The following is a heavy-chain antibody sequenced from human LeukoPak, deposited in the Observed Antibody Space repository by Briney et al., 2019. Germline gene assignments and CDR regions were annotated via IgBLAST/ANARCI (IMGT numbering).Heavy chain of an antibody. D-gene: IGHD1-26*01. CDR1: GFTFSSYA. CDR3: ARDSDYYAFTY. V-gene: IGHV3-53*01. Sequence: QTGGSLRLSCAASGFTFSSYAMSWVRQAPGKGLEWVSVIYSGGSTYYADSVKGRFTISRDNSENTVYLQMNSLRAEDTAVYYCARDSDYYAFTYWGQGTLVTVSS. J-gene: IGHJ4*02. CDR2: IYSGGST.